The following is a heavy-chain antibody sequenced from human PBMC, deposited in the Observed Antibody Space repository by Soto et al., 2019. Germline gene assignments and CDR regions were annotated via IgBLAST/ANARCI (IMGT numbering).Heavy chain of an antibody. CDR2: ISAYNGNT. CDR1: GYTFTSYG. CDR3: ASGRRAEADHWFYP. J-gene: IGHJ5*02. Sequence: QVQLVQSGAEVKKPGASVKVSCKASGYTFTSYGISWVRQAPGQGLEWMGWISAYNGNTNYAQKLQGRVTITTDTSTVAAYMELRRLRSDDTAVYYGASGRRAEADHWFYPRGQGTLVTVSS. V-gene: IGHV1-18*01. D-gene: IGHD6-13*01.